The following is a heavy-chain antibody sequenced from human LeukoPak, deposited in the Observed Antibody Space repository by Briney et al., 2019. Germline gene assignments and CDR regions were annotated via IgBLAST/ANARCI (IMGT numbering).Heavy chain of an antibody. CDR3: ARPNTLWFGELCH. D-gene: IGHD3-10*01. CDR2: IWYDGSNK. Sequence: GGSLRLSCAASGFTFSSYGMHWVRQAPGKGLEWVAVIWYDGSNKYYADSVKGRFTISRGNSKNTLYLQMNSLRAEDTAVYCCARPNTLWFGELCHWGQGTLVTVSS. CDR1: GFTFSSYG. J-gene: IGHJ4*02. V-gene: IGHV3-33*01.